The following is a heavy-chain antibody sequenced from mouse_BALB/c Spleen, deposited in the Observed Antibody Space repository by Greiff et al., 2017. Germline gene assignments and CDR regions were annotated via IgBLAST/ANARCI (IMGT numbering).Heavy chain of an antibody. CDR2: ISSGGSYT. J-gene: IGHJ4*01. CDR3: ARDRANHAMDY. CDR1: GFTFSSYA. Sequence: EVMLVESGGGLVKPGGSLKLSCAASGFTFSSYAMSWVRQSPEQRLEWVAEISSGGSYTYYPDTVTGRFTISRDNAKNTLYLEMSSLRSEDTAMYYCARDRANHAMDYWGQGTSVTVSS. D-gene: IGHD1-1*01. V-gene: IGHV5-9-4*01.